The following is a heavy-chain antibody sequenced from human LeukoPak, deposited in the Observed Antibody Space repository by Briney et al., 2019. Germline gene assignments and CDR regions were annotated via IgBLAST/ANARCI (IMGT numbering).Heavy chain of an antibody. J-gene: IGHJ5*02. D-gene: IGHD6-13*01. CDR3: AKDTEGYTNWFDP. CDR1: GFTVSSNY. V-gene: IGHV3-53*01. Sequence: PGGSLRLSCAASGFTVSSNYMSWVRQAPGKGLEWVSVIYSGGSTYYADSVKGRFTISRDNSKNTLYLQMNSLRAEDTAVYYCAKDTEGYTNWFDPWGQGTLVTVSS. CDR2: IYSGGST.